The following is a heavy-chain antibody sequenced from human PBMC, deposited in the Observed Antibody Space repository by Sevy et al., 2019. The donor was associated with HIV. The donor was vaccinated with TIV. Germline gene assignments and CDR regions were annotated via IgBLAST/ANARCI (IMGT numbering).Heavy chain of an antibody. J-gene: IGHJ4*02. V-gene: IGHV4-59*01. Sequence: SETLSLTCTVSGGSISSYYWSWIRQPPGKGLEWIGYIYYSVSTNYNPSLKSRVTISVDTSKNQFSLKLSSVTAADTAVYYCARSPGRDIVVVPAARGSFDYWGQGTLVTVSS. CDR2: IYYSVST. D-gene: IGHD2-2*01. CDR3: ARSPGRDIVVVPAARGSFDY. CDR1: GGSISSYY.